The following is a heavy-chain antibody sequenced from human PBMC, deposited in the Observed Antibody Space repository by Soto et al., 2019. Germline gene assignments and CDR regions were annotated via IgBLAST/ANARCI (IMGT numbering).Heavy chain of an antibody. CDR1: GGSITNSNW. J-gene: IGHJ4*02. CDR2: IYHAGST. Sequence: QVQLQESGPRLVKPSGTLSLTCTVSGGSITNSNWWSWVRLPPAKGLEWIGDIYHAGSTKYNPSLERRVTMSVDTSNNQFALTLTSVTAADTAVYFCARVPPIVGNTTPLDSWGQGTLVTVS. CDR3: ARVPPIVGNTTPLDS. D-gene: IGHD1-26*01. V-gene: IGHV4-4*02.